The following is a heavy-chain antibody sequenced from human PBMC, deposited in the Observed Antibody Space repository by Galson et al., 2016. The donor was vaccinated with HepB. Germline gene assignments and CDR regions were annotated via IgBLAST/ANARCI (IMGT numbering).Heavy chain of an antibody. D-gene: IGHD3-10*01. CDR2: IWSDGNTK. CDR3: ARGVGYGSGSHFDY. V-gene: IGHV3-33*01. CDR1: GLTFSRDG. J-gene: IGHJ4*02. Sequence: SLRLSCAASGLTFSRDGMHWVRQPPGKGLEWVAVIWSDGNTKFYADSVKGRFTISRDNSKNTLFLQMNSLRAEDTAVYYCARGVGYGSGSHFDYWGQGTLVTVSS.